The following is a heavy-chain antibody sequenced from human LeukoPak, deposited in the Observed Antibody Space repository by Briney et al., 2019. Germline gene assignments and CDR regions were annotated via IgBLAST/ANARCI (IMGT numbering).Heavy chain of an antibody. CDR1: GGSISSYY. CDR2: IYYSGST. Sequence: KTSETLSLTCTVSGGSISSYYWSWIRQPPGKGLEWIGYIYYSGSTNYNPSLKSRVTISVDTSKNQFSLKLSSVTAADTAVYYCARASTAEYFQHWGQGTLVTVSS. V-gene: IGHV4-59*01. J-gene: IGHJ1*01. CDR3: ARASTAEYFQH.